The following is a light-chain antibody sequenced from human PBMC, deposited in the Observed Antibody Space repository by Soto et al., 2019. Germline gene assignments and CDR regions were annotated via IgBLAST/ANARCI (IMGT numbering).Light chain of an antibody. CDR3: CSYAGSNNFV. CDR2: DVT. Sequence: CTGTSGDVGAYNSVSWYQQHPAKAPKLIISDVTQRPSGVPDRFSGSRSGSTASLTVSGLQAEDEADYYCCSYAGSNNFVFGTGTQLTVL. CDR1: SGDVGAYNS. J-gene: IGLJ7*01. V-gene: IGLV2-8*01.